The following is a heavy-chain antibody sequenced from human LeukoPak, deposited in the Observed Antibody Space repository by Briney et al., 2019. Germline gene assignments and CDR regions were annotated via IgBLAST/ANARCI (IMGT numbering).Heavy chain of an antibody. CDR2: INPSDGST. CDR3: ARDWGYCSGGSCYRGAFDI. Sequence: GASVTVSCKASGYTFTSYYIHWVRQAPGQGLEWMGIINPSDGSTSYAQKFQGRLTMTRDMSTSTVYMELSSLRSEDTAVYYCARDWGYCSGGSCYRGAFDIWGQGTMVTVSS. V-gene: IGHV1-46*01. CDR1: GYTFTSYY. D-gene: IGHD2-15*01. J-gene: IGHJ3*02.